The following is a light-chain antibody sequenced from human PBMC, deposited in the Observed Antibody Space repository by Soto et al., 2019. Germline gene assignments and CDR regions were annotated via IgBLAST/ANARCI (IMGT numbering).Light chain of an antibody. J-gene: IGLJ1*01. CDR3: SSYTSDSTQV. Sequence: QSALTQPASVSGSPGQSITISCTGTSSDVGGYNYVSWYQQHPGKAPKLMIYEVTNRPSGVSYRFSGSKSANTASLTISGLQAEDEADYYCSSYTSDSTQVFGTGTKLTVL. CDR1: SSDVGGYNY. V-gene: IGLV2-14*01. CDR2: EVT.